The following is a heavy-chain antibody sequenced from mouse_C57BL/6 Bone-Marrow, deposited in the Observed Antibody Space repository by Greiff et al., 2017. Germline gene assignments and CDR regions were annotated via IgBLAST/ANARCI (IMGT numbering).Heavy chain of an antibody. J-gene: IGHJ3*01. CDR2: IYPGSGST. CDR3: ASGRYEGYFAWFAY. Sequence: QVQLQQPGAELVKPGASVKMSCKASGYTFTSYWITWVKQRPGQGLEWIGDIYPGSGSTNYNEKFKSKATLTVDTSSRTAYVQLRSLTSEDSAVYYCASGRYEGYFAWFAYWGQGTLVTVSA. D-gene: IGHD2-3*01. V-gene: IGHV1-55*01. CDR1: GYTFTSYW.